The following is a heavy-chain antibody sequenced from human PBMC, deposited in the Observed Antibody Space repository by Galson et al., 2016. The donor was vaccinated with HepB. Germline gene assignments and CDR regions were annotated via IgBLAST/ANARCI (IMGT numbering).Heavy chain of an antibody. J-gene: IGHJ2*01. V-gene: IGHV4-59*01. CDR3: ARILPRIAVAGTSRYFDL. CDR1: SGSISSYS. Sequence: ETLSLTCAVSSGSISSYSWSWIRQPPGKGLEWICHIYYSGTTNYNPSLQSRITISVDTSKSQFSLHLTSVTAADTAVYYCARILPRIAVAGTSRYFDLWGRGTLVTVSS. D-gene: IGHD6-19*01. CDR2: IYYSGTT.